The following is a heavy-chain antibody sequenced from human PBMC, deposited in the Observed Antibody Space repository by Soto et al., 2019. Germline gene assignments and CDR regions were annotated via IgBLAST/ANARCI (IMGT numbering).Heavy chain of an antibody. CDR3: ARDHYDRSGDYRLHS. V-gene: IGHV3-30-3*01. Sequence: QVQLVESGGGVVQPGRSLRLSCAASGFTFSGYAMQWVRQAEDKGLEWVAIIAYDGSIIYDADSVKGRFTISRDNSNNTLYVQMDSLRAEDTAVYYCARDHYDRSGDYRLHSWGQGTLVTVSS. CDR1: GFTFSGYA. J-gene: IGHJ4*02. CDR2: IAYDGSII. D-gene: IGHD3-22*01.